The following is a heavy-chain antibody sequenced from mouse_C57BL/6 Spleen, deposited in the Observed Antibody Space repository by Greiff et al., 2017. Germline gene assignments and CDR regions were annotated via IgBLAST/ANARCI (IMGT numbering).Heavy chain of an antibody. V-gene: IGHV5-9-1*02. J-gene: IGHJ1*03. CDR2: ISSGGDYI. Sequence: EVMLVESGEGLVKPGGSLKLSCAASGFTFSSYAMSWVRQTPEKRLAWVAYISSGGDYIYYADTVKGRFTFSLDNARNTLYLQMSRLKSEDTAMYYCTREGTTVVAPYWYFDVWGTGTTVTVSS. CDR1: GFTFSSYA. CDR3: TREGTTVVAPYWYFDV. D-gene: IGHD1-1*01.